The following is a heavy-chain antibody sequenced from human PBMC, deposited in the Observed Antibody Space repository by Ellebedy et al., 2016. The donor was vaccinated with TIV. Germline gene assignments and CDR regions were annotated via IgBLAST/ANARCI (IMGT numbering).Heavy chain of an antibody. V-gene: IGHV1-18*01. CDR1: GYTFTNYG. CDR3: ARATGCGGSCYFPDF. Sequence: ASVKVSCKASGYTFTNYGFSWVRQAPGQGLEWMGWISAYNTYTSYAQKFQGRVTISRDTSASTAYMELSGLRSEDTAVYFCARATGCGGSCYFPDFWGQGTLVTVSS. CDR2: ISAYNTYT. D-gene: IGHD2-15*01. J-gene: IGHJ4*02.